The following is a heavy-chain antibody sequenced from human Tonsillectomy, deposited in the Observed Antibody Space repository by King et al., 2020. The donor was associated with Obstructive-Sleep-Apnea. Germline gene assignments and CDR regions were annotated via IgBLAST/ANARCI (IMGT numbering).Heavy chain of an antibody. J-gene: IGHJ4*02. CDR2: ISSNGGST. V-gene: IGHV3-64D*06. D-gene: IGHD1-1*01. Sequence: VQLVESGGGLVQPGGSLRLSCSASGFTFSNYAMHWVRQAPGKGLKYVSTISSNGGSTYYADSVKGRFTISRDNSKNTLYLQMSSLRADDTALYYCVKGTXXXXAXXDXWGQGTLVTVXS. CDR1: GFTFSNYA. CDR3: VKGTXXXXAXXDX.